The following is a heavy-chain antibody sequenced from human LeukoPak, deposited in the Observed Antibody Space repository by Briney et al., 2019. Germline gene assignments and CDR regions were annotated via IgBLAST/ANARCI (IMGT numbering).Heavy chain of an antibody. CDR1: GGSISSSTYY. J-gene: IGHJ3*02. CDR2: VYYSGST. CDR3: ARGKLGMEDFDI. V-gene: IGHV4-39*07. D-gene: IGHD7-27*01. Sequence: SETLSLTCTVSGGSISSSTYYWGWIRQPPGKGLEWLGSVYYSGSTYYNPSLKSRVTISVDTSKNQFSLKLSSVTAADTAVYYCARGKLGMEDFDIWGQGTMVTVSS.